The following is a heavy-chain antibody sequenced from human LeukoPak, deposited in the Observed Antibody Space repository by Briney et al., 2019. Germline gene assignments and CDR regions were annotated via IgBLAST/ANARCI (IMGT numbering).Heavy chain of an antibody. CDR3: ARVIVGCSGGSCYRYFQH. V-gene: IGHV1-18*01. Sequence: ASVKVSCKASGYTFTSYGISWVRQAPGQGLEWMGWISAYNGNTNYAQKLQGRVTMTTGTSTSTAYMELRSPRSDDTAVYYCARVIVGCSGGSCYRYFQHWGQGTLVTVSS. J-gene: IGHJ1*01. CDR1: GYTFTSYG. D-gene: IGHD2-15*01. CDR2: ISAYNGNT.